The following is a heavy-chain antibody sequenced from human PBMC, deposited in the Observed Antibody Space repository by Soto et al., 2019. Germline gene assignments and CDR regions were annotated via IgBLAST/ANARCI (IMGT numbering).Heavy chain of an antibody. Sequence: GESLKISCKGSGYSFTSYWIGWVRQMPGKGLEWMGIIYPGDSDTRYSPSFQGQVTISADKSISTAYLQWSSLKASDTAMYYCARHYSSGWYIDYYYGMDVWGQGTTVTVYS. V-gene: IGHV5-51*01. CDR3: ARHYSSGWYIDYYYGMDV. D-gene: IGHD6-19*01. CDR2: IYPGDSDT. J-gene: IGHJ6*02. CDR1: GYSFTSYW.